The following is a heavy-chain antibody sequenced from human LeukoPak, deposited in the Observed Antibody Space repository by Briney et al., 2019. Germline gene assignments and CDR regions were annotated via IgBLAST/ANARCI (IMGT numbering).Heavy chain of an antibody. V-gene: IGHV3-53*05. CDR1: GFTVSSNY. CDR3: ARSDYGGNYFDY. Sequence: GGSLRLSCAASGFTVSSNYMSWVRQAPGKGLEWVSVIYSGGSTYYADSVKRRFTISRDNSKNTLYLQTNSLGAEDTAVYYCARSDYGGNYFDYWGQGTLVTVSS. J-gene: IGHJ4*02. CDR2: IYSGGST. D-gene: IGHD4-23*01.